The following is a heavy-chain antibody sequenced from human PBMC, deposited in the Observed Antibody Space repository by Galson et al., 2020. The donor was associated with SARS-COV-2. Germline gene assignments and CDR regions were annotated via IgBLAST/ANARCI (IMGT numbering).Heavy chain of an antibody. CDR2: ISYDGSNQ. Sequence: GESLKISCAASGFTFSSYAMHWVRQAPGKGLEWVAVISYDGSNQYYADSVKGRFTLSRDNSKNTLYLQMNSLRAEDTAVYYCARAGGGGYYRGFDCGCQETLCTCSS. CDR1: GFTFSSYA. J-gene: IGHJ4*02. CDR3: ARAGGGGYYRGFDC. D-gene: IGHD1-26*01. V-gene: IGHV3-30*04.